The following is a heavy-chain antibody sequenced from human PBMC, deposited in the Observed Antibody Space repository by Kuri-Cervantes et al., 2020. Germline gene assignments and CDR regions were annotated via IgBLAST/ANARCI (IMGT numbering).Heavy chain of an antibody. CDR3: ARDPWLLLPYGMDV. CDR1: GFAFSVYT. V-gene: IGHV3-21*01. Sequence: ETLSLTCAASGFAFSVYTMNWVRRTPGKGLEWVSSITSNGRYIFYADSMKGRFTISRDNAKNSLYLQMSSLRAEDTAIYYCARDPWLLLPYGMDVWGQGTTVTVSS. D-gene: IGHD3-22*01. J-gene: IGHJ6*02. CDR2: ITSNGRYI.